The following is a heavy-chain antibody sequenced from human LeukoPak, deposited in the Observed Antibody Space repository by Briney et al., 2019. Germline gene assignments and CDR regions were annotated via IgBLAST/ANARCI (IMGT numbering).Heavy chain of an antibody. Sequence: PGGSLRLSCAASGFTFSSYSMNWVRQAPGKGLEWVSSISSSSSYIYYADSVKGRFTISRDNAKNSLYLQMNSLRAEDTAVYYCARDRDVLRYFDWLSGDRDYFDYWGQGTLVTVSS. V-gene: IGHV3-21*04. CDR2: ISSSSSYI. D-gene: IGHD3-9*01. CDR1: GFTFSSYS. J-gene: IGHJ4*02. CDR3: ARDRDVLRYFDWLSGDRDYFDY.